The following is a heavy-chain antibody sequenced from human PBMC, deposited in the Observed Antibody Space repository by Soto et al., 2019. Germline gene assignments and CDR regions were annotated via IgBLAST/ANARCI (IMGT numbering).Heavy chain of an antibody. J-gene: IGHJ6*02. V-gene: IGHV1-46*01. Sequence: ASVKVSCKSSGYTFTSYYMHWVRQAPGQGLEWMGIINPSGGSTSYAQKFQGRVTMTRDTSTSTVYMELSSLRSEDTAVYYCARDSRPGKNGMDVWGQGTTVTVS. D-gene: IGHD2-2*01. CDR3: ARDSRPGKNGMDV. CDR1: GYTFTSYY. CDR2: INPSGGST.